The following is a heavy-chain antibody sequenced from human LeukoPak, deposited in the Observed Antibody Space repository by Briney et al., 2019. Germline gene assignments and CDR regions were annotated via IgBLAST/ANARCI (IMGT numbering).Heavy chain of an antibody. CDR2: IYPSGGST. CDR1: GYTFTSYY. Sequence: ASVKDSCKASGYTFTSYYMHWVRQAHGQGLEWMGIIYPSGGSTSYAQKFQGRVTMARDTSASTVYMELSSLSSEDPAVYYCARDLSAGITIFGVVFAPADGMDVWGQGTTVTASS. CDR3: ARDLSAGITIFGVVFAPADGMDV. J-gene: IGHJ6*02. D-gene: IGHD3-3*01. V-gene: IGHV1-46*01.